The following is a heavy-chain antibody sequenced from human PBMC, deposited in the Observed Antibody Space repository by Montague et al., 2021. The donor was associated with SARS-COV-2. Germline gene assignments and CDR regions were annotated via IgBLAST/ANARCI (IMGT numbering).Heavy chain of an antibody. D-gene: IGHD3-9*01. Sequence: PELVKPTQTLTLTCTFSGFSLSTSGICVSWVRQPPGKALEWLALXDWDDNKFYSTSLKTRLTISKDTSKNQVVLTMTNVDPVDTATYYCARSLYDILTGYYLPFDYWGQGTLVTVSS. V-gene: IGHV2-70*20. CDR3: ARSLYDILTGYYLPFDY. J-gene: IGHJ4*02. CDR2: XDWDDNK. CDR1: GFSLSTSGIC.